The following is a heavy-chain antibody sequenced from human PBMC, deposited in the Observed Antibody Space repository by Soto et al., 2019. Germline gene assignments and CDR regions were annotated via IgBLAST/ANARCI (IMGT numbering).Heavy chain of an antibody. J-gene: IGHJ6*02. Sequence: SVKVSCKASGGTFSSYAINWVRQAPGQGLEWMGGIIPIFGTANYAQKFQGRVTITADESTSTAYMELSSLRSEDTAVYYCAREPDIVVVPAAIKPSGMDVWGQGTTVTVSS. CDR2: IIPIFGTA. V-gene: IGHV1-69*13. D-gene: IGHD2-2*01. CDR1: GGTFSSYA. CDR3: AREPDIVVVPAAIKPSGMDV.